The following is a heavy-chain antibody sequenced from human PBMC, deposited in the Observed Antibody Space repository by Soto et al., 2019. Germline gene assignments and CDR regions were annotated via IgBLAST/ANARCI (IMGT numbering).Heavy chain of an antibody. J-gene: IGHJ3*02. CDR1: GYTFTSYG. Sequence: GASVKVSCKASGYTFTSYGISWVRQAPGQGLEWMGWISAYNGNTNYAQKLQGRVTMTTDTSTSTAYMELRSLRSDDTAVYYCARGGARGYSGYDPHDAFDIWGQGTMVTVSS. V-gene: IGHV1-18*01. CDR3: ARGGARGYSGYDPHDAFDI. CDR2: ISAYNGNT. D-gene: IGHD5-12*01.